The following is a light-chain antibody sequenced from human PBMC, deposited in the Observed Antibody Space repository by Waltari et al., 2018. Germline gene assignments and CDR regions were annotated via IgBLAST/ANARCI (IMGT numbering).Light chain of an antibody. CDR2: DVS. CDR1: NSHVGDYNF. J-gene: IGLJ1*01. Sequence: QSALSQPASVSGSPGQPTTISCTGTNSHVGDYNFLSWHQPHPAKAPELMIYDVSNRPSGVTERFAGSKSGNAASLTISGLQAEDDADYYCCSYASSGLYVFGTGTEVTVL. CDR3: CSYASSGLYV. V-gene: IGLV2-14*03.